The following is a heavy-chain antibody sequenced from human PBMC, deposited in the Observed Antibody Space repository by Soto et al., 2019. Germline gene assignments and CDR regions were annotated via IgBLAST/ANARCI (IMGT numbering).Heavy chain of an antibody. CDR2: IIPILGIA. CDR1: GGTFSSYT. Sequence: SVKVSCKASGGTFSSYTISWVRQAPGQGLEWMGRIIPILGIANYAQKFQGSVTITADKSTSTAYMELSSLRSEDTAVYYCARPGDGYIAYGMDVWGQGTTVTVSS. D-gene: IGHD5-12*01. CDR3: ARPGDGYIAYGMDV. J-gene: IGHJ6*02. V-gene: IGHV1-69*02.